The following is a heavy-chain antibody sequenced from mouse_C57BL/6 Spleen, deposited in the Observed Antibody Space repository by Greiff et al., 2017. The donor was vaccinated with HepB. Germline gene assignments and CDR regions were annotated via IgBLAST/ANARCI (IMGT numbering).Heavy chain of an antibody. Sequence: EVKVVESGGGLVQPGGSLKLSCAASGFTFSDYGMAWVRQAPRKGPEWVAFISNLAYSIYYADTVTGRFTISRENAKNTLYLEMSSLRSEDTAMYYCARGGGDYDDWFAYWGQGTLVTVSA. D-gene: IGHD2-4*01. CDR2: ISNLAYSI. J-gene: IGHJ3*01. CDR3: ARGGGDYDDWFAY. V-gene: IGHV5-15*01. CDR1: GFTFSDYG.